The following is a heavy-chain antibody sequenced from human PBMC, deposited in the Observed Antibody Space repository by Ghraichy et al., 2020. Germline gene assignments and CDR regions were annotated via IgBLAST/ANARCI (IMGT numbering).Heavy chain of an antibody. CDR3: ARSRAAAGTLLTNYFYGLDV. D-gene: IGHD6-13*01. V-gene: IGHV1-46*01. CDR2: INPSSGST. Sequence: ASVKVSCKASGYPFTSYYIHWVRQAPAQGLECMGIINPSSGSTTYTHTFQDRLTLTRDTSTSTVYMDLSSLRSEDTAVYYCARSRAAAGTLLTNYFYGLDVWGQGTAVTVS. J-gene: IGHJ6*02. CDR1: GYPFTSYY.